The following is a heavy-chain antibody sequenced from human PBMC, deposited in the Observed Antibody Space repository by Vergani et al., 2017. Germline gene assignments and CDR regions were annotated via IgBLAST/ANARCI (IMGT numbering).Heavy chain of an antibody. CDR1: GFTFNHYA. J-gene: IGHJ6*02. Sequence: EVQLLESGGDLVQPGGSLRLSCAASGFTFNHYAMNWVRQAPGKGLEWVSGISGSGGSTYYAGSVKGRFTISRDSSKNTLYLQMNSLSAGDTGVYYFAKANPRNSGYDYLYYYHAMDVWCQGTTVTVSS. V-gene: IGHV3-23*01. CDR2: ISGSGGST. CDR3: AKANPRNSGYDYLYYYHAMDV. D-gene: IGHD5-12*01.